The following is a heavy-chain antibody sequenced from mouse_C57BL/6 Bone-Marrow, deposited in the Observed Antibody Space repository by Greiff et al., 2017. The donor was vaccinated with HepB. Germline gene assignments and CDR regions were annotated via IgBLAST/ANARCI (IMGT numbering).Heavy chain of an antibody. J-gene: IGHJ2*01. CDR2: INPNNGGT. CDR3: ARPNYYGSSSYYFDY. Sequence: EVKLQQSGPELVKPGASVKISCKASGYTFTDYYMNWVKQSHGKSLEWIGDINPNNGGTSYNQKFKGKDTLTVDKSSSTAYMELRSLTSEDSAVYYCARPNYYGSSSYYFDYWGQGTTLTVSS. CDR1: GYTFTDYY. V-gene: IGHV1-26*01. D-gene: IGHD1-1*01.